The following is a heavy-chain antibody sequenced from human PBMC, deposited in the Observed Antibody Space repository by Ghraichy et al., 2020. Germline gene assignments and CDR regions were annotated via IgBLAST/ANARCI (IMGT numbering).Heavy chain of an antibody. CDR2: MNPNSGNT. V-gene: IGHV1-8*01. J-gene: IGHJ6*02. Sequence: ASVKVSCKASGYTFTSYDINWVRQATGQGLEWMGWMNPNSGNTGYAQKFQGRVTMTRNTSISTAYMELSSLRSEDTAVYYCATGVGYSSSWYSGYYYGMDVWGQGTTVTVSS. CDR1: GYTFTSYD. CDR3: ATGVGYSSSWYSGYYYGMDV. D-gene: IGHD6-13*01.